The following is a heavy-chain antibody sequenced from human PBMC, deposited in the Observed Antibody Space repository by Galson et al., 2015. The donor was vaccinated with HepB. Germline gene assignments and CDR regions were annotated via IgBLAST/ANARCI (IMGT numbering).Heavy chain of an antibody. D-gene: IGHD3-16*02. CDR2: IDPSDSYT. Sequence: QSGAEVKKPGESLRISCQGSGYSFTTYWITWVRQMPGKGLEWMGRIDPSDSYTYYSPSFQGHITISADKSITTAYLQWSSLKASDTAIYYCARLRYYNYVWGTYRLDAFDIWGQGTMVTVSS. J-gene: IGHJ3*02. CDR3: ARLRYYNYVWGTYRLDAFDI. CDR1: GYSFTTYW. V-gene: IGHV5-10-1*01.